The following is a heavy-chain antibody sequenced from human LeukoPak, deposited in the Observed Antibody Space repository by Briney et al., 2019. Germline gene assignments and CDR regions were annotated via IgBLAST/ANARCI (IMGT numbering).Heavy chain of an antibody. D-gene: IGHD2-2*02. CDR3: ARIYCSTPSCDNYYYGMDV. CDR2: IIPILGLV. J-gene: IGHJ6*02. CDR1: GGTFNIFDTYA. Sequence: SVTVSCTASGGTFNIFDTYAITWVRPAPGQGLEWMGKIIPILGLVKYAQKFQGRVTILADKSTSTAYMELSSLTSEDTAVYFCARIYCSTPSCDNYYYGMDVWGQGTTVTVSS. V-gene: IGHV1-69*04.